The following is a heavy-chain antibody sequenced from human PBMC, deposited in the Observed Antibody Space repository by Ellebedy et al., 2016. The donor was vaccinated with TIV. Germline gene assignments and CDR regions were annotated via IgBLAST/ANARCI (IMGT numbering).Heavy chain of an antibody. CDR3: ARRDKRLVPDTDYYNYCGIDV. D-gene: IGHD1-26*01. V-gene: IGHV5-51*01. CDR1: GYYFTTYW. CDR2: IYPGDSDT. J-gene: IGHJ6*02. Sequence: GESLKISCQSFGYYFTTYWIAWVRQMPGKGLEWMGIIYPGDSDTRYSPSFQGQVTISADKSISTIYLQCSSLKPSDTATYYYARRDKRLVPDTDYYNYCGIDVWGQGTTVTVSS.